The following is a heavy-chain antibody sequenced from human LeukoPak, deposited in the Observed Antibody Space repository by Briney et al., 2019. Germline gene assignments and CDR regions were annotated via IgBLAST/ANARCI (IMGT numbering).Heavy chain of an antibody. CDR1: GGSFSGYY. V-gene: IGHV4-34*01. CDR3: ARVFGYSYGPYYFDY. Sequence: SETLSLTCAVYGGSFSGYYWSWIRQPPGKGLEWIREINHSGSTNYNPSLKSRVTISVDTSKNQFSLKLSSVTAADTAVYYCARVFGYSYGPYYFDYWGQGTLVTVSS. D-gene: IGHD5-18*01. CDR2: INHSGST. J-gene: IGHJ4*02.